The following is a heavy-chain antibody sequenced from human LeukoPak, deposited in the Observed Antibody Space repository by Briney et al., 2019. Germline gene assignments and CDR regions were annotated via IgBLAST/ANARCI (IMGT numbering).Heavy chain of an antibody. Sequence: PGRSLRLSCAASGFIFSTYAMHWVRQAPGRGLEWVAVISYDGSNEYYADSVKGRFTISRDNSKNTLYLQVNSLRAEDTAVYYCARDNWSFDYWGQGTLVTVSS. CDR2: ISYDGSNE. J-gene: IGHJ4*02. CDR1: GFIFSTYA. V-gene: IGHV3-30-3*01. D-gene: IGHD1-20*01. CDR3: ARDNWSFDY.